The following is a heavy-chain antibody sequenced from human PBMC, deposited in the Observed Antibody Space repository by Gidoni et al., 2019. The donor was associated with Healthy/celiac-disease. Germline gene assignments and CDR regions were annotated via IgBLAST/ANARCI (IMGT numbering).Heavy chain of an antibody. CDR3: ARRRRDYYDSSGYYYDAFDI. V-gene: IGHV1-18*04. D-gene: IGHD3-22*01. CDR2: ISAYNGNT. CDR1: GYTFTSYG. Sequence: QVQLVQSGAEVKKPGASVKVSCTASGYTFTSYGISWVRQPPGQGLEWMGWISAYNGNTNYAQKLQGRVTMTTDTSTSTAYMELRSLRSDDTAVYYCARRRRDYYDSSGYYYDAFDIWGQGTMVTVSS. J-gene: IGHJ3*02.